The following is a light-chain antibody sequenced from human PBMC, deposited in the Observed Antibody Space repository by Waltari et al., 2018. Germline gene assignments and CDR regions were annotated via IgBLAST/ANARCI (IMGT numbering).Light chain of an antibody. J-gene: IGLJ2*01. CDR3: SSYTTSSTVV. V-gene: IGLV2-14*03. CDR2: DVS. Sequence: QSALTQPASVSGSPGQSITISCTGTSSDVGGYTYVSWYQQPPARAPKLMIYDVSNRPSGVSNRFSGSKSGNTASLTISGLQAEDEADYYCSSYTTSSTVVFGGGTKLTVL. CDR1: SSDVGGYTY.